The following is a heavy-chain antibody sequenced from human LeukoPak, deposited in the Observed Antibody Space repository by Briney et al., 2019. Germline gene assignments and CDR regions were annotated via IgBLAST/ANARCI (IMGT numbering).Heavy chain of an antibody. J-gene: IGHJ4*02. D-gene: IGHD3-10*01. CDR3: ARHPTTMVRGVSGKFDY. CDR2: INHSGST. CDR1: GGSFSGYY. V-gene: IGHV4-34*01. Sequence: SETLSLTCAVYGGSFSGYYWSWIRQPPGKGLEWIGEINHSGSTNYNPSLKSRVTISVDTSKNQFSLKLSSVTAADTAVYYCARHPTTMVRGVSGKFDYWGQGTLVTVSS.